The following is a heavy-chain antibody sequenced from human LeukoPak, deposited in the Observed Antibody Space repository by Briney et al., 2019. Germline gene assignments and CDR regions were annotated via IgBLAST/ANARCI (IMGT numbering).Heavy chain of an antibody. CDR2: INAGNGNT. J-gene: IGHJ6*02. Sequence: GASVKVSCKASGYTFTSYAMHWVRQAPGQRLEWMGWINAGNGNTKYSQKFQGRVTITRDTSASTAYMELSSLRSEDTAVYYCARVRGSGYYYGMDVWGQGTTVTVSS. V-gene: IGHV1-3*01. D-gene: IGHD2-15*01. CDR3: ARVRGSGYYYGMDV. CDR1: GYTFTSYA.